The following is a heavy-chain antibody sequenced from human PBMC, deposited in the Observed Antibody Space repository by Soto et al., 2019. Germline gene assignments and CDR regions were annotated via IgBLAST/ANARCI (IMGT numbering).Heavy chain of an antibody. D-gene: IGHD6-19*01. CDR1: GFTFSSYA. V-gene: IGHV3-23*01. CDR3: AKDKVAVVHRPDAFDI. Sequence: EVQLLESGGGLVQPGGSLRLSCAASGFTFSSYAMSWVRQAPGKGLEWVSAISGSGGSTYYADSVKGRFTISRDNSKNTLYLQMNSLRAEDTAVYYCAKDKVAVVHRPDAFDIWGQGTMVTVSS. J-gene: IGHJ3*02. CDR2: ISGSGGST.